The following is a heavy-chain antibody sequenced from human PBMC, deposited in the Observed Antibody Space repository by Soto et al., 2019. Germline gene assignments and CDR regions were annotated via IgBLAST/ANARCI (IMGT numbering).Heavy chain of an antibody. J-gene: IGHJ4*02. CDR1: GYMFAGYG. CDR3: ARERGAYKYFDY. D-gene: IGHD1-1*01. Sequence: QVQLVQSGAEVKKPGASVKVSCKVSGYMFAGYGISWARQAPGQGLEWMGWINTYNGNINYAQKFQGRVTMTTDTSTSTAYMELRGLGSDDTALYYCARERGAYKYFDYWGQGTLVTVSS. V-gene: IGHV1-18*01. CDR2: INTYNGNI.